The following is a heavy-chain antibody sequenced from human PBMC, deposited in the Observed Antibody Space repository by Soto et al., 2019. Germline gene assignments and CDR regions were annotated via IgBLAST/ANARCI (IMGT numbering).Heavy chain of an antibody. J-gene: IGHJ4*02. CDR2: ISAYNGNT. CDR3: ARQYCSGGSCYSGRFDY. V-gene: IGHV1-18*04. CDR1: GYTFTSYG. D-gene: IGHD2-15*01. Sequence: ASVKVSCKASGYTFTSYGISWVRQAPGQGLEWMGWISAYNGNTNYAQKLQGRVTMTTDTSTSAAYMELRSLRSDDTAVYYCARQYCSGGSCYSGRFDYWGQGTLVTVSS.